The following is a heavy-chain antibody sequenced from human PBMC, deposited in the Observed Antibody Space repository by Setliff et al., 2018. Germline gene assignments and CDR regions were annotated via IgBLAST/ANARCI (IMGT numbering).Heavy chain of an antibody. Sequence: SETLSLTCGVSGGGGSFSAYYWSWIRQPPGKGLEWIGSISYSGSTYYNPSLESRVTISVDTSKNQFSLRLRSVTAADTAVYYCAKGGTYRYFDYWGQGTLVTVS. J-gene: IGHJ4*02. V-gene: IGHV4-39*07. CDR2: ISYSGST. CDR1: GGGGSFSAYY. CDR3: AKGGTYRYFDY.